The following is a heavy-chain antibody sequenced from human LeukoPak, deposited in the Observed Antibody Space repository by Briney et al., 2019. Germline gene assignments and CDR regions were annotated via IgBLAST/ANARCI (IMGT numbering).Heavy chain of an antibody. D-gene: IGHD2-2*02. CDR2: IKTDGSWT. J-gene: IGHJ4*02. Sequence: GGSLRLSCAASGFMFSDHWMHWVRQVPGKGLVWVSRIKTDGSWTNDADSVKGRFTISRDNAKNSLYLQMNSLRAEDTAVYYCARGRAGSSSCYNYWGQGTLVTVSS. V-gene: IGHV3-74*01. CDR3: ARGRAGSSSCYNY. CDR1: GFMFSDHW.